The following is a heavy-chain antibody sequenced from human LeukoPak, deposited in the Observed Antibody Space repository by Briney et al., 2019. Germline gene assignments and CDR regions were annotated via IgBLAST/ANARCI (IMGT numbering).Heavy chain of an antibody. Sequence: GGSLRLSCAASAFIFTNYWMSWVRQAPGKGLEWVANIKEDGSEKYYVDSVKGRFTISRDNAKNSQYLQMNSLRAEDTAVYYCVRDNCTGTSCHHFDYWGQGTLVTVSS. V-gene: IGHV3-7*01. D-gene: IGHD2-2*01. CDR3: VRDNCTGTSCHHFDY. CDR1: AFIFTNYW. CDR2: IKEDGSEK. J-gene: IGHJ4*02.